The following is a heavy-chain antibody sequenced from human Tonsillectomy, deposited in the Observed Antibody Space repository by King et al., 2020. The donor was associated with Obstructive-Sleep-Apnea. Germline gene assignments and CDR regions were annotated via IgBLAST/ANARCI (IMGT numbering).Heavy chain of an antibody. CDR1: GFTFDDYA. J-gene: IGHJ4*02. Sequence: EVQLVESGGGLEQPGGSLRLSCAASGFTFDDYAMHWVRQAPGKGLEWVSGISWDSGSIDYADSVKGRFTISRDNAKNSLYLQIYSLRADDTALYYCAKGLSQQWLAGYFDYWGQGSLVTVSS. CDR2: ISWDSGSI. CDR3: AKGLSQQWLAGYFDY. V-gene: IGHV3-9*01. D-gene: IGHD6-19*01.